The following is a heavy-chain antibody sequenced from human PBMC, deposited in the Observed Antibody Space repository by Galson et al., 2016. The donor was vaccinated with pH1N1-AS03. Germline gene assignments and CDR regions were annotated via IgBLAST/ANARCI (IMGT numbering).Heavy chain of an antibody. CDR3: ARGGLCTSSACHSTLFDY. J-gene: IGHJ4*02. CDR2: IRGSGDTI. D-gene: IGHD2-2*01. CDR1: GFTSSIYE. Sequence: SLRLSCAASGFTSSIYEMNWVRQAPGKGLEWLAYIRGSGDTIYYANSVKGRFTIPRDNAQNTLFLQMDSLTPEDTAVYYCARGGLCTSSACHSTLFDYWGQGTLVTVSS. V-gene: IGHV3-48*03.